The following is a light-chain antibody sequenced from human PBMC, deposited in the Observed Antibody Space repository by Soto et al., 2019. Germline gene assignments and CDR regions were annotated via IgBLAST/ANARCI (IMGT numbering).Light chain of an antibody. Sequence: EIVMTQSPATLSVSPGERATLSCRASQSVSRNLAWYQQKPGQAPRLLIYGASTRATGIPARFSGSGSGTDFTLTISRLQSEDFAVYYCQQYNNWPRTFGQGTKVEIK. V-gene: IGKV3-15*01. CDR3: QQYNNWPRT. CDR1: QSVSRN. CDR2: GAS. J-gene: IGKJ1*01.